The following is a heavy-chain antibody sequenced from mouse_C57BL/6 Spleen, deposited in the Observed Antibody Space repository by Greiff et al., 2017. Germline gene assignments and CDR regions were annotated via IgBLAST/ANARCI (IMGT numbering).Heavy chain of an antibody. CDR3: TTSNYPAWFAY. J-gene: IGHJ3*01. Sequence: EVQLQQSGAELVRPGASVKLSCTASGFNIKDDYMHWVKQRPEQGLEWIGWIDPENGDTEYASKFQGKATITADTSSNTAYLQLSSLTSEDTAVYYCTTSNYPAWFAYWGQGTLVTVSA. V-gene: IGHV14-4*01. CDR2: IDPENGDT. CDR1: GFNIKDDY. D-gene: IGHD2-5*01.